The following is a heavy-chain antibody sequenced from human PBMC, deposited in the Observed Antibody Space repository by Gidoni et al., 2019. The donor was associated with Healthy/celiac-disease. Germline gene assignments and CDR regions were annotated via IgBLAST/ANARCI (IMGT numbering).Heavy chain of an antibody. J-gene: IGHJ6*02. Sequence: QVQLVESGGGVVQPGRSLRLSCAASGFTFSSYGMHWVRQAPGKGLEWVAVIWYDGSNKYYADSVKGRFTISRDNSKNTLYLQMNSLRAEDTAVYYCAISYSSTASMDVWGQGTTVTVSS. D-gene: IGHD2-2*01. CDR2: IWYDGSNK. V-gene: IGHV3-33*01. CDR3: AISYSSTASMDV. CDR1: GFTFSSYG.